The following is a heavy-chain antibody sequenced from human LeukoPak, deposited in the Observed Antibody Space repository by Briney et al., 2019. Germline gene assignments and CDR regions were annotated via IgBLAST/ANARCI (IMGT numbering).Heavy chain of an antibody. Sequence: SETLSLTCTVSGGSISSYYWSWIRQPPGKGLEWIGRIYGSGRTNYNLSLKSRVTISVDTSKNQFSLRLSSVTAADTAVYYCARLSVLHNWFDPWGLGTLVTVSS. D-gene: IGHD2-15*01. CDR3: ARLSVLHNWFDP. V-gene: IGHV4-4*09. J-gene: IGHJ5*02. CDR2: IYGSGRT. CDR1: GGSISSYY.